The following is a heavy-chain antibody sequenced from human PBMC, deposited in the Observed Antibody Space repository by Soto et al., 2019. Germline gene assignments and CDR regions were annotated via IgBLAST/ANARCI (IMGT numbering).Heavy chain of an antibody. CDR1: GFTFSTYG. Sequence: QVQLVESGGGVVQPGRSLRLSCAVSGFTFSTYGMHWVRQTPGKGLEWVARTSHDGNTQNYADSVKGRFTISRDNAKNMLFLQMDGLRAEDTALFYCAKDTYYYSTSGYYVFDHWGQGTLVTVSS. J-gene: IGHJ4*02. V-gene: IGHV3-30*18. CDR3: AKDTYYYSTSGYYVFDH. D-gene: IGHD3-22*01. CDR2: TSHDGNTQ.